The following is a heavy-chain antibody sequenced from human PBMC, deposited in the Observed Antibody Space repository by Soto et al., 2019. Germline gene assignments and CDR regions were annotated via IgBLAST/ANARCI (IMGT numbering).Heavy chain of an antibody. CDR3: ARALYSSSWYNANYYYYGMDV. V-gene: IGHV3-33*01. CDR2: IWYDGSNK. D-gene: IGHD6-13*01. Sequence: LRLSFAASGFTFSSYGMHWVRQAPGKGLEWVAVIWYDGSNKYYADSVKGRFTISRDNPKNTLYLQMNSLRAEDTAVYYCARALYSSSWYNANYYYYGMDVWGQGATVTVSS. J-gene: IGHJ6*02. CDR1: GFTFSSYG.